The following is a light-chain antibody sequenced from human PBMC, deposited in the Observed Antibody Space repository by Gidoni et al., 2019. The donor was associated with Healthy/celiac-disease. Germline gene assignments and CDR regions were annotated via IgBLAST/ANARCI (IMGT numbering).Light chain of an antibody. J-gene: IGKJ2*01. Sequence: DIQMTQSASSLSASVGDRVTITCQASQDMSNYLNWYQQKPGKAPKLLIYDASNLETGVPSRFSGSGSGTDFTFTISSLQPEAIAPYYCQQYDNLLMYTFXQXTKLEFK. CDR3: QQYDNLLMYT. CDR1: QDMSNY. CDR2: DAS. V-gene: IGKV1-33*01.